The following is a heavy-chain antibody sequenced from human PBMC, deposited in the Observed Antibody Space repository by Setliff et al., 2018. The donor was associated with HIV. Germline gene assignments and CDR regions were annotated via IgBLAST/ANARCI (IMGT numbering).Heavy chain of an antibody. CDR2: IRGSGSGDTT. V-gene: IGHV3-64*04. Sequence: GGSLRLSCSASGFTFSSYAMHWVRQAPGKGLEYVSTIRGSGSGDTTHYADFVKGRFTISRDNSKNTVYLQMNSLRAEDMAIYYCAREDSSWYGSLDYWGQGTPVTVSS. J-gene: IGHJ4*02. CDR3: AREDSSWYGSLDY. D-gene: IGHD6-13*01. CDR1: GFTFSSYA.